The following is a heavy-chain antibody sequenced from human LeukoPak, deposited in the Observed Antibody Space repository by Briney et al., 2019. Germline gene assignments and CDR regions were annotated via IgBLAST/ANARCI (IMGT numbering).Heavy chain of an antibody. CDR3: ARGRYYGMDV. CDR2: VNSDGSST. J-gene: IGHJ6*02. V-gene: IGHV3-74*01. CDR1: GFTFTSYW. Sequence: GGSLRLSCAASGFTFTSYWMHWVRQAPGKGLVWVSRVNSDGSSTTYVDSVKGRFTISRDNAKNTLYLQMNSLRAEDTAVYYCARGRYYGMDVWGQGTTVTVSS.